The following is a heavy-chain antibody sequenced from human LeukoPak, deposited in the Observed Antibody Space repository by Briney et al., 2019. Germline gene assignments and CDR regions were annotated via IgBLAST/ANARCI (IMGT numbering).Heavy chain of an antibody. CDR2: IKQDGSEK. CDR1: GFTFSSYW. Sequence: GGSLRLSCAASGFTFSSYWMSWVRQAPGKGLEWVANIKQDGSEKYYADSVKGRFTISRDNAKNSLYLQMNSLKAEDTAVYYCARDTPPYSSSSIWFDPWGQGTLVTVSS. CDR3: ARDTPPYSSSSIWFDP. V-gene: IGHV3-7*04. J-gene: IGHJ5*02. D-gene: IGHD6-13*01.